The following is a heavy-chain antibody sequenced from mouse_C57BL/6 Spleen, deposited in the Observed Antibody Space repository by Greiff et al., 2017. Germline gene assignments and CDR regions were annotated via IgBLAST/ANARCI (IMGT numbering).Heavy chain of an antibody. Sequence: QVQLPQSGAELVRPGASVTLSCKASGYTFTDYEMHWVKQTPVHGLEWIGAIDPETGGTAYNQKFKGKAILTADKSSSTAYMELRSLTSEDSAVYYCTVMVTAGGWFAYWGQGTLVTVSA. D-gene: IGHD2-2*01. J-gene: IGHJ3*01. CDR3: TVMVTAGGWFAY. CDR2: IDPETGGT. V-gene: IGHV1-15*01. CDR1: GYTFTDYE.